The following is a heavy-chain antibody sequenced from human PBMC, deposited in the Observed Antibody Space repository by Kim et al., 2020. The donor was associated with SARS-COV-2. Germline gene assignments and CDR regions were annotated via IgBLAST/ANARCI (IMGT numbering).Heavy chain of an antibody. CDR2: ISYDGNNK. D-gene: IGHD3-10*01. J-gene: IGHJ3*01. CDR1: GFTFSSYA. V-gene: IGHV3-30*04. CDR3: ADGHYGSGTYDNATRNA. Sequence: GGSLRLSCAASGFTFSSYAMHWVRQAPGKGLEWVAVISYDGNNKYYADSVKGRFTISRDNSKNRLYLQMNSLRAEDTAMYYCADGHYGSGTYDNATRNA.